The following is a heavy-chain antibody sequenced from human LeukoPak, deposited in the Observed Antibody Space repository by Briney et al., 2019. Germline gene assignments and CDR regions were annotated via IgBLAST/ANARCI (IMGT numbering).Heavy chain of an antibody. CDR1: GGSISSSSYY. CDR3: ARHDFWSGSLFDY. D-gene: IGHD3-3*01. Sequence: SETLSLTCTVSGGSISSSSYYWGWLRQPPGKGLEWIGSFYYSGSTYYNPSLKSRVTISVDTSKNQFSLKLSSVTAADTAVYYCARHDFWSGSLFDYWGQGTLVTVSS. CDR2: FYYSGST. V-gene: IGHV4-39*01. J-gene: IGHJ4*02.